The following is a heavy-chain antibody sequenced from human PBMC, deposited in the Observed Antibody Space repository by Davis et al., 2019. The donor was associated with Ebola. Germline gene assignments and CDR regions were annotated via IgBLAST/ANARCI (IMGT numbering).Heavy chain of an antibody. V-gene: IGHV2-5*02. CDR3: ARRRPTEVVGSPFDY. D-gene: IGHD2-15*01. Sequence: SGPTLVKPTQTLTLTCSFSGFSLTDIGVGVGWIRQPPGQAQEWLGIVYLDGDQRYSPSLKNRVTITGDTSQNHVVLTLTNMDPMDTATYYCARRRPTEVVGSPFDYWGQGTLVTVSA. CDR2: VYLDGDQ. CDR1: GFSLTDIGVG. J-gene: IGHJ4*02.